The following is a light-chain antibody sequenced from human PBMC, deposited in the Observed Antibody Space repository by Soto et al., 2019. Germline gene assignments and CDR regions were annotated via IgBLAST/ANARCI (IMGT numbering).Light chain of an antibody. Sequence: EIVMTQSPATLSVSPGERATLSCRASQSVRSNIAWYQQKPGQAPRLLIYGASTRATGIPARFSGSGSGTEFTLTISSLQSEDFAVYYCQQYNNWPHITFGQGTRLEIK. CDR2: GAS. CDR1: QSVRSN. CDR3: QQYNNWPHIT. J-gene: IGKJ5*01. V-gene: IGKV3D-15*01.